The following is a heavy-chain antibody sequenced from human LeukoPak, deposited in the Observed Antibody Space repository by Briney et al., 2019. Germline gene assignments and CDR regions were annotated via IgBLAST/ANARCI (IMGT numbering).Heavy chain of an antibody. J-gene: IGHJ4*02. D-gene: IGHD5-24*01. CDR2: INSDGSST. CDR1: GFTFSSDG. Sequence: GGSLRLSCAASGFTFSSDGMSWVRQAPGKGLVWVSRINSDGSSTSYADSVKGRFTISRDNAKNTLYLQMNSLRAEDTAVYYCVYGYKLYFDYWGQGTLVTVSS. V-gene: IGHV3-74*01. CDR3: VYGYKLYFDY.